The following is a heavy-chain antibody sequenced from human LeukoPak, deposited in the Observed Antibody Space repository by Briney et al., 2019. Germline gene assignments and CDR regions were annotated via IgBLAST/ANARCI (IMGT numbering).Heavy chain of an antibody. V-gene: IGHV3-20*04. CDR1: GFSFLDYV. D-gene: IGHD2-15*01. J-gene: IGHJ4*02. Sequence: GGSLRLSCAASGFSFLDYVMSWVRQVPGKGLEWISTVSGSGAKTEYADSVKGRFTISRDNIKNFLYLQMNSLRAQDTAFYYCARRYSSGSYYFDNGGRGTLVTVPS. CDR3: ARRYSSGSYYFDN. CDR2: VSGSGAKT.